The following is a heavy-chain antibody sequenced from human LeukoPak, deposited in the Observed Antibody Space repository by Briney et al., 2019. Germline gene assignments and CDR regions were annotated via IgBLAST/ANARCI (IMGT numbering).Heavy chain of an antibody. D-gene: IGHD1-26*01. V-gene: IGHV3-23*01. Sequence: GGSLRLSCAASGFTFSTYAMSWVRQAAGKGLEWVSLISGSGGGTYYADSVKGRFTISRDNSKNTLYLQLNSLRAEDTAVYYCARDKAKWELHPADYWGQGTLVTVSS. CDR3: ARDKAKWELHPADY. CDR2: ISGSGGGT. CDR1: GFTFSTYA. J-gene: IGHJ4*02.